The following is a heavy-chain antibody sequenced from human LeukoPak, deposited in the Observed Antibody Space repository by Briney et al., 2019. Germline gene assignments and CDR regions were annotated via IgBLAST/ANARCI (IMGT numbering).Heavy chain of an antibody. V-gene: IGHV4-31*03. CDR1: GGSISSGGYY. D-gene: IGHD6-13*01. J-gene: IGHJ5*02. Sequence: SQTLSLTCTVSGGSISSGGYYWGWIRQHPGKGLEWIGYIYYSGSTYYNPSLKSRVTISVDTSKNQFSLKLSSVTAADTAVYYCARSRVRAAAGTHHHVWFDPWGQGTLVTVSS. CDR3: ARSRVRAAAGTHHHVWFDP. CDR2: IYYSGST.